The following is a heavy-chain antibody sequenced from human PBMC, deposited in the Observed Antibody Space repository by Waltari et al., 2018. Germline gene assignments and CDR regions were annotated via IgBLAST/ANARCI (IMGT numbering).Heavy chain of an antibody. Sequence: EVQLVESGGGLVQPGGSLRLSCAASGFTFSSYWMSWVRQAPGQGLEWVANIKQDGSEKYYVDSVKGRFTISRDNAKNSLYLQMNSLRAEDTAVYYCARMGEITIFGVVAPRTFDYWGQGTLVTVSS. CDR2: IKQDGSEK. CDR3: ARMGEITIFGVVAPRTFDY. V-gene: IGHV3-7*01. CDR1: GFTFSSYW. D-gene: IGHD3-3*01. J-gene: IGHJ4*02.